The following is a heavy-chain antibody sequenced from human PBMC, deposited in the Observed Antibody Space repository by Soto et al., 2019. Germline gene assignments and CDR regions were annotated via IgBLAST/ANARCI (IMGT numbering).Heavy chain of an antibody. Sequence: SETLSLTCAVYGGSFNNYYWRWICQPPGKGLEWIGEINHSGSTNYNPSLKSRVTISVDTSKNQFSLKLSSVTAADTAVYYCARGPDSSGYYYYYGMDVWGQGTTVTVSS. CDR1: GGSFNNYY. CDR2: INHSGST. V-gene: IGHV4-34*01. D-gene: IGHD3-22*01. CDR3: ARGPDSSGYYYYYGMDV. J-gene: IGHJ6*02.